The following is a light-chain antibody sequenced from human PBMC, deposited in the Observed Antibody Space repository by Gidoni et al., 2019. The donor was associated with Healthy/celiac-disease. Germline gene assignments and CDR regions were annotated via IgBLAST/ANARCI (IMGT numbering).Light chain of an antibody. Sequence: DIQMIQSPTSRSASVGDRVTITCRASQGISNYLAWYQQKPGKVPKLLIYAASTLQSGVPSRFSGSGSGTDFTLTISSLQPEDVATYYCQKYNSAPLTFGQETRLEIK. V-gene: IGKV1-27*01. J-gene: IGKJ5*01. CDR1: QGISNY. CDR3: QKYNSAPLT. CDR2: AAS.